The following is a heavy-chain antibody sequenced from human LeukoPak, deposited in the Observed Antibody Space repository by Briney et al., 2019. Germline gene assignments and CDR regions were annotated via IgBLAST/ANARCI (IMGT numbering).Heavy chain of an antibody. CDR2: ISAYNGNT. D-gene: IGHD5-18*01. J-gene: IGHJ4*02. V-gene: IGHV1-18*04. Sequence: ASVKVSCKASGYTFTGYYMHWVRQAPGQGLEWMGWISAYNGNTNYAQKLQGRVTMTTDTSTSTAYMELRSLRSDDTAVYYCAREDPGYSYGLYDYWGQGTLVTVSS. CDR1: GYTFTGYY. CDR3: AREDPGYSYGLYDY.